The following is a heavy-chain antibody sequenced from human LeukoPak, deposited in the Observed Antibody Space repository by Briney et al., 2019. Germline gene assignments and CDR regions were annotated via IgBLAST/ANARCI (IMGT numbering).Heavy chain of an antibody. Sequence: PGGSLRLSCAASGYTFRRNGMHWVRQAPGKGLEWVAVIWYDGSKKYYGDSVKGRFTISRDNAKNSLFLQMSSLRDEDTALYYCARGWAAIPDWGQGTLVTVSS. D-gene: IGHD2-21*02. J-gene: IGHJ4*02. CDR1: GYTFRRNG. CDR3: ARGWAAIPD. V-gene: IGHV3-33*01. CDR2: IWYDGSKK.